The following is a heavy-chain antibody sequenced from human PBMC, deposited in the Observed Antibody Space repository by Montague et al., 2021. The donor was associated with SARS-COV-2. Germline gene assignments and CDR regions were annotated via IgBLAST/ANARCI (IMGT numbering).Heavy chain of an antibody. Sequence: SETLSLTCTVSGDSVSRGSSYWSWIRQPPGKGLEWIGYIYYTGSRKYNSSLKSRLTISVDASKNQFSLKLSSVTAADTAVYYCARHARGEGYTSWFDSWGQGTTVTVSS. J-gene: IGHJ5*01. V-gene: IGHV4-61*01. CDR3: ARHARGEGYTSWFDS. D-gene: IGHD5-24*01. CDR1: GDSVSRGSSY. CDR2: IYYTGSR.